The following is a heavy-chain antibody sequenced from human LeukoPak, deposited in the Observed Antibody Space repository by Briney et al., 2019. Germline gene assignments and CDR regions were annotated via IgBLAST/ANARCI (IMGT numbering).Heavy chain of an antibody. CDR2: IWNDGSRK. J-gene: IGHJ4*02. CDR3: AKGGIEVGHPAGLYFFDS. CDR1: GFIFSNYG. V-gene: IGHV3-33*06. D-gene: IGHD6-19*01. Sequence: GGSLRLSCAASGFIFSNYGMHWVRQVPGKGLEWVGIIWNDGSRKDYGDSVKGRFTISRDNSKNTLYLQMNTLRVEDTALYYCAKGGIEVGHPAGLYFFDSWGRRTLVTVSS.